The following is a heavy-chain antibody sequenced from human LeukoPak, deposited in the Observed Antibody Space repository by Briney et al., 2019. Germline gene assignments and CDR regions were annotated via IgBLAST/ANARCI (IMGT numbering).Heavy chain of an antibody. Sequence: PSETLSLTCTVSGGSISSYYWSWIPQPPGKGLEWIGYIYYSGSTNYNPSLKSRVTISVDTSKNQFSLKLSSVTAADTAVYYCAREDSIAAAGLDAFDNWGQGTMVTVSS. CDR1: GGSISSYY. V-gene: IGHV4-59*01. CDR3: AREDSIAAAGLDAFDN. J-gene: IGHJ3*02. CDR2: IYYSGST. D-gene: IGHD6-13*01.